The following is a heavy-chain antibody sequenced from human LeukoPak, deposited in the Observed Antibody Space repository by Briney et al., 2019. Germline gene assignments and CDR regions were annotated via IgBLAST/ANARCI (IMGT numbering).Heavy chain of an antibody. CDR2: IKQDGSEK. CDR3: AREDIVVVPAAIDDYYYYYMDV. D-gene: IGHD2-2*01. Sequence: GGSLRLSCAASGFTFSSYWMSWVRQAPGKGLEWVANIKQDGSEKYYVDSVKGRFTISRDNAKNSLYLQMNSLRAEVTAVYYCAREDIVVVPAAIDDYYYYYMDVWGKGTTVTVSS. CDR1: GFTFSSYW. J-gene: IGHJ6*03. V-gene: IGHV3-7*01.